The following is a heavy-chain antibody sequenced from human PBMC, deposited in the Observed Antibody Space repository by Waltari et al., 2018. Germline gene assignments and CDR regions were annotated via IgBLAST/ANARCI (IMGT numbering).Heavy chain of an antibody. CDR1: GGSFSDYY. J-gene: IGHJ4*02. V-gene: IGHV4-34*01. Sequence: QVQLQEWGGGPLTPSETLSLTCGVSGGSFSDYYWSWIRQPPGKGLEWIGEINHGGTTNYNPSLGSRVTISVDRSDKQFSLKLTSVSATDTAVYFCASRSWSHDYYFDNWGQGTVVTV. CDR2: INHGGTT. CDR3: ASRSWSHDYYFDN. D-gene: IGHD3-16*01.